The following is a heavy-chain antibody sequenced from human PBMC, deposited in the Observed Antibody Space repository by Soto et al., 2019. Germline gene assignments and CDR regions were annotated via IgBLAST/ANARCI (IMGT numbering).Heavy chain of an antibody. J-gene: IGHJ4*02. V-gene: IGHV4-61*01. CDR2: IHDSGST. CDR3: ARGPSSSGWKYYFDY. D-gene: IGHD6-19*01. CDR1: GDSVSGANYQ. Sequence: PSETLSLTCIVSGDSVSGANYQWSWIRQPPGKGLEWIGYIHDSGSTNYNPSLESRVTISVDTSKNQFSLKLSSVTAADTAVYYCARGPSSSGWKYYFDYWGQGTLVTVSS.